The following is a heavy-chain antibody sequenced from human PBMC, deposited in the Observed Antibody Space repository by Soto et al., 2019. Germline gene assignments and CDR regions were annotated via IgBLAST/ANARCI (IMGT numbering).Heavy chain of an antibody. J-gene: IGHJ3*01. CDR3: ARDGRATMRHFAF. D-gene: IGHD2-2*01. V-gene: IGHV1-3*01. Sequence: GASVKVSCKASGYTFSDYAMHWVRQAPGQRPEWMGWLNVDNGDSKYSQKFQGRVTLTRDTSATTAYMELSSLRSEDTAVYYCARDGRATMRHFAFWGQGTMVTVSS. CDR2: LNVDNGDS. CDR1: GYTFSDYA.